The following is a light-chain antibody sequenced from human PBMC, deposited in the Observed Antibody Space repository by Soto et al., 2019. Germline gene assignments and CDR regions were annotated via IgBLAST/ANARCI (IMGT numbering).Light chain of an antibody. CDR3: QQRSNWWT. CDR1: QSVSSY. J-gene: IGKJ1*01. V-gene: IGKV3-11*01. Sequence: EIVLTQSPATLSLSPGERATLSCRASQSVSSYLAWYQQKPGQAPRLLIYDGSNRATGIPARFSGSGSWTDFTLTISSLEPEDFAVYYCQQRSNWWTVGQGTKVEIK. CDR2: DGS.